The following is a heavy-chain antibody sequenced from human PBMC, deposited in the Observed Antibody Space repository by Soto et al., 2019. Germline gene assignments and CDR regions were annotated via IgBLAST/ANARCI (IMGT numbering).Heavy chain of an antibody. CDR2: LNTYSGKT. CDR3: ARRYGDPSSSTGFDY. J-gene: IGHJ4*02. V-gene: IGHV1-18*01. Sequence: QVQLVQSGPEVKKPGASVKVSCKASGYTFGIYSITWVRQAPGQGLEWLGGLNTYSGKTYHAQKVQGRGTLTTDTSTSPAYMDMRSLRSDDTTVYYCARRYGDPSSSTGFDYWGKGTLVSFSS. D-gene: IGHD2-21*02. CDR1: GYTFGIYS.